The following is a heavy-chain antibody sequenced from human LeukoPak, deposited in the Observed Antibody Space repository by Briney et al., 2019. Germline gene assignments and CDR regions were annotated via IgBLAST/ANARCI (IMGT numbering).Heavy chain of an antibody. V-gene: IGHV3-21*04. CDR1: GFTFSSYS. Sequence: PGGSLRLSCAASGFTFSSYSMNWVRQAPGKGLEWVSSISSGSTYIYYADSVKGRFTISRDNAKNSLYLQMNSLRAEDTAVYYCARGGLCSGGSCYSYYYYYYYMDVWGKGTTVTVSS. J-gene: IGHJ6*03. CDR2: ISSGSTYI. CDR3: ARGGLCSGGSCYSYYYYYYYMDV. D-gene: IGHD2-15*01.